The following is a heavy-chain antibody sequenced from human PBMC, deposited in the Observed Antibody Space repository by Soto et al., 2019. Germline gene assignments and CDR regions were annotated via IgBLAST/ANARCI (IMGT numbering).Heavy chain of an antibody. J-gene: IGHJ5*02. CDR3: ARTSCGTSGGLET. D-gene: IGHD1-1*01. CDR2: INPNNGNT. Sequence: ASGKVSCKASGYSFTSYDINWVRHATGQGLEWMGWINPNNGNTGCAQKVQGRVTVTRRTCLRTAYMDLRSLRSDQRAVYYCARTSCGTSGGLETWGQGTLVAVCS. CDR1: GYSFTSYD. V-gene: IGHV1-8*01.